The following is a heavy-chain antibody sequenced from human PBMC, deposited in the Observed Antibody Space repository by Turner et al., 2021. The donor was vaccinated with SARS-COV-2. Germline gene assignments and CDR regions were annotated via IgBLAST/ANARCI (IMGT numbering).Heavy chain of an antibody. V-gene: IGHV3-30*18. CDR2: ISYDGSNK. CDR3: AKVESSGWYDIYQYGMGV. CDR1: GFTFSSYG. Sequence: QVQLVESGGGVVQPGRSLRLSCAASGFTFSSYGMHWVRQAPGKGLEWVAVISYDGSNKYYADSVKGRFTISRDNSKNTLYLQMNSLRAEDTAVYYCAKVESSGWYDIYQYGMGVWGQGTTVTVSS. J-gene: IGHJ6*02. D-gene: IGHD6-19*01.